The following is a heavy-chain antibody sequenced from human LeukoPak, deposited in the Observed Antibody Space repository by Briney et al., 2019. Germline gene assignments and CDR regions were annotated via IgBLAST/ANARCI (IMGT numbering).Heavy chain of an antibody. CDR3: ARELGDYGDYVDAFDI. V-gene: IGHV1-69*05. Sequence: SVKVSCKASGYTFTSYAISWVRQAPGQGLEWMGRIIPIFGTANYAQKFQGRVTITTDESTSTAYMELSSLRSEDTAVYYCARELGDYGDYVDAFDIWGQGTMVTVSS. D-gene: IGHD4-17*01. CDR2: IIPIFGTA. CDR1: GYTFTSYA. J-gene: IGHJ3*02.